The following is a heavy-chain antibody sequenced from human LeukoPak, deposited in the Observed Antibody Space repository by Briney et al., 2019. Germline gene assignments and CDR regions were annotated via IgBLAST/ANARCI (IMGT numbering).Heavy chain of an antibody. CDR1: GFTFSSYG. D-gene: IGHD5-18*01. J-gene: IGHJ4*02. CDR2: ISYDVGNK. CDR3: AKSGQLWKFFFDY. V-gene: IGHV3-30*18. Sequence: GRSLRLSCAPSGFTFSSYGMHWVRQAPGKGLEWVTVISYDVGNKYYADSVKGRFTISRDNSKNTLYLQMNSLRAEDTAVYYCAKSGQLWKFFFDYWGQGTLVTVSS.